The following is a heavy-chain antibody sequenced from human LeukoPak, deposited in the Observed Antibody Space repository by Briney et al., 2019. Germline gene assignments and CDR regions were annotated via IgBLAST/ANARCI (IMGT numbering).Heavy chain of an antibody. Sequence: GGSLRLSCAASGFTFDDYTMHWVRQAPGKGLEWVSLISWDGGSTYYADSVKGRFTISRDNSKNSLYLQMNSLRTEDTALYYCAKDGETAAGGWFDYWGQGTLVTVSS. CDR1: GFTFDDYT. V-gene: IGHV3-43*01. J-gene: IGHJ4*02. CDR3: AKDGETAAGGWFDY. D-gene: IGHD6-13*01. CDR2: ISWDGGST.